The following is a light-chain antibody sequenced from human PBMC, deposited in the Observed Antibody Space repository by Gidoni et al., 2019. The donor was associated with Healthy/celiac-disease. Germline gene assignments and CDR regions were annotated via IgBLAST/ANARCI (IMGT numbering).Light chain of an antibody. Sequence: IKMTQSPSSLSASVGDRVTITCRASKSISSYLNWYQQKPGKAPKLLIYAASSLQSGVPSRFSGSGSGTDFTLTISSLQPEDFATYYCQQSYSTPRTFGQGTKVEIK. CDR3: QQSYSTPRT. V-gene: IGKV1-39*01. CDR2: AAS. CDR1: KSISSY. J-gene: IGKJ1*01.